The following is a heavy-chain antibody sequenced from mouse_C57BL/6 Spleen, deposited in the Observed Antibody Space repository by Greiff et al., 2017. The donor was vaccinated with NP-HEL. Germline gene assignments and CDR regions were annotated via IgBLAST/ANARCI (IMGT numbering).Heavy chain of an antibody. CDR2: IYPGDGDT. CDR3: AREDGYYLDY. D-gene: IGHD2-3*01. V-gene: IGHV1-82*01. J-gene: IGHJ2*01. CDR1: GYAFSSSW. Sequence: VQGVESGPELVKPGASVKISCKASGYAFSSSWMNWVKQRPGKGLEWIGRIYPGDGDTNYNGKFKGKATLTADKSSSTAYMQLSSLTSEDSAVYFCAREDGYYLDYWGQGTTLTVSS.